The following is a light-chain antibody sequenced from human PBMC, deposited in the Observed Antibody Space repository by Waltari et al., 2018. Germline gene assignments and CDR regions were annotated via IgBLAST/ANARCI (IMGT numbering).Light chain of an antibody. Sequence: DILMTQSPDSLAVSLGERATMNCTSSQSVLYRSNNKNYLAWYQQKPGQPPKLLIYWASTRESGVPDRFSGSGSGTDFTLTISSLQAEDVAVYYCQQYYSTPLTFGQGTKVEIK. CDR3: QQYYSTPLT. V-gene: IGKV4-1*01. CDR2: WAS. J-gene: IGKJ1*01. CDR1: QSVLYRSNNKNY.